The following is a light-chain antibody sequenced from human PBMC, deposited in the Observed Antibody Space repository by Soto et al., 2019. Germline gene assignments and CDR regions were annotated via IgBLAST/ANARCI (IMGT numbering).Light chain of an antibody. V-gene: IGLV2-14*02. Sequence: QSVLTQPASVSGSPGQSITISCTGTSSDFGNYNLVSWYQQHPGKVPKLILFEVNKRPSGVSGRFSGSKSGNTASLTISGLQAEDEADYYCSSYTSSSTPYYVFGTGTKVTVL. CDR3: SSYTSSSTPYYV. CDR1: SSDFGNYNL. J-gene: IGLJ1*01. CDR2: EVN.